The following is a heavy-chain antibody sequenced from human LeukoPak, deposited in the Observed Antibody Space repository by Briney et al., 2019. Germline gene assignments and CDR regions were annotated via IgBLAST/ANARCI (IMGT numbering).Heavy chain of an antibody. V-gene: IGHV3-15*01. CDR2: IKSKTDGGTT. Sequence: PGGSLRLSCAASGFTFSNAWMSWVRQAPGKGLEWVGRIKSKTDGGTTDYAAPVKGRFTISRDDSKNTLYLQMNSLKTEDTAVYYCTTAYSSGRYYYYYYGMDVWGQGTTVTVSS. CDR1: GFTFSNAW. CDR3: TTAYSSGRYYYYYYGMDV. D-gene: IGHD6-19*01. J-gene: IGHJ6*02.